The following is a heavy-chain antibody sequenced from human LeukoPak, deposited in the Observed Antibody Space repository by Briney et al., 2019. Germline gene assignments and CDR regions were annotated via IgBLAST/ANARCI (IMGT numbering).Heavy chain of an antibody. J-gene: IGHJ5*02. Sequence: SETLSLTCTVSGGSISSSTYYWGWIRQPPGKGLEWIGSFYYSGTTYYNPSLKSRVTISVDTSKNQFSLKLSSVTAADTAVYYCARGRYCSSTSCYVMGFWWFDPWGQGTLVTVSS. V-gene: IGHV4-39*07. CDR2: FYYSGTT. CDR1: GGSISSSTYY. CDR3: ARGRYCSSTSCYVMGFWWFDP. D-gene: IGHD2-2*01.